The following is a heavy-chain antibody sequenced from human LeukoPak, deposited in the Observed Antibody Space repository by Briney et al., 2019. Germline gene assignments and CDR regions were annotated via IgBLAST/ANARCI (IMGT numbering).Heavy chain of an antibody. CDR1: GGSISSYY. CDR3: ARVPGIAVADIDY. CDR2: INHSGST. D-gene: IGHD6-19*01. Sequence: SETLSLTCTVSGGSISSYYWSWIRQPAGKGLEWIGEINHSGSTNYNPSLKSRVTISVDTSKNQFSLKLSSVTAADTAVYYCARVPGIAVADIDYWGQGTLVTVSS. V-gene: IGHV4-34*01. J-gene: IGHJ4*02.